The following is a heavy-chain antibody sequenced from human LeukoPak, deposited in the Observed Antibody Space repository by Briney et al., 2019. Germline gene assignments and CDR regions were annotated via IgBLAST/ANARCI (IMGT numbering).Heavy chain of an antibody. J-gene: IGHJ4*02. CDR2: IHHSGSI. CDR1: GVSISSNLW. Sequence: SETLSLTCAVSGVSISSNLWWTWVRQPPGKGLEWIAEIHHSGSINYNPSLKSRVTISVDKAKNQFSLNLNSVTAADTAVYYCARGGDRSFVYWGQGTLATVSS. V-gene: IGHV4-4*02. CDR3: ARGGDRSFVY. D-gene: IGHD3-10*01.